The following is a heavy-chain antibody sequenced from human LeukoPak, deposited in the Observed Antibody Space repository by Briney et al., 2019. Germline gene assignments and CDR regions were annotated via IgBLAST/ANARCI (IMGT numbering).Heavy chain of an antibody. CDR1: GGSISSSN. CDR2: ISSRSSTI. CDR3: ARGEDY. J-gene: IGHJ4*02. V-gene: IGHV3-48*02. Sequence: GTLSLTCAVSGGSISSSNWWSWVRQPPGKGLEWVSYISSRSSTIYYTDSVKGQFPVSRDNAKNSLNLQMNSLIDEDTAVYYCARGEDYWGQGTLVTVSS.